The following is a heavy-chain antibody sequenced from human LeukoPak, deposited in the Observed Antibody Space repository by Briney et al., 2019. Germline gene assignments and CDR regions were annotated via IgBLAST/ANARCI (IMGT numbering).Heavy chain of an antibody. D-gene: IGHD2-15*01. CDR2: ISGSGGST. J-gene: IGHJ4*02. CDR3: AFSRGGEEDYFDY. V-gene: IGHV3-23*01. CDR1: ELTFRRYA. Sequence: GGSLRLSCAASELTFRRYAMSWVRQAPGKGLEWVSAISGSGGSTYYADSVKGRFTISRDNSKNTLYLQMNSLRAEDTAVFYCAFSRGGEEDYFDYWGQGTLVTVSS.